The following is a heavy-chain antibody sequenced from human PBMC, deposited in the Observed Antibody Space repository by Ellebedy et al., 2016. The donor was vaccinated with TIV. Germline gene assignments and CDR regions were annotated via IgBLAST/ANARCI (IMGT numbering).Heavy chain of an antibody. D-gene: IGHD3-22*01. Sequence: ASVKVSCKTSGYVFTAYYIHWVRQAPGQGLEWMGWVNPDSGSTNFAQRFEGRVTMTRDTSVNTAYMELSRLESDDTATYYCARVRRGSSGMDVWGQGATVTVSS. V-gene: IGHV1-2*02. CDR2: VNPDSGST. J-gene: IGHJ6*02. CDR3: ARVRRGSSGMDV. CDR1: GYVFTAYY.